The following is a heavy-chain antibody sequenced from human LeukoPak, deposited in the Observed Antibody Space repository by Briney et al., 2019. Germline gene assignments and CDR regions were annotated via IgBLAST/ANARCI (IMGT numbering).Heavy chain of an antibody. Sequence: PGGSLRLSCAASGFTFSSYAMSWVRQAPGKGLEWVSAISGSGGSTYYADSVKGRFTISRDNSKNTLYLQMNSLRAEDMAVYYCAKGLSRYSPVYQLYYFAYWGQGTLVTVSS. D-gene: IGHD3-22*01. CDR2: ISGSGGST. CDR1: GFTFSSYA. CDR3: AKGLSRYSPVYQLYYFAY. J-gene: IGHJ4*02. V-gene: IGHV3-23*01.